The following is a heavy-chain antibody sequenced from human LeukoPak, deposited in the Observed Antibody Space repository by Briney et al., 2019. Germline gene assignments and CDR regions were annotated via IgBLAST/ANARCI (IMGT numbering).Heavy chain of an antibody. CDR3: ASSGWYWDAFDI. CDR1: GGSISRGDYY. Sequence: PPETLSLTCTVSGGSISRGDYYWSWIRQPPGKGLEWIGYLYYSGSTYYSPSLKSRVTISVDTSKNQFSLKLSSVTAADTAVYYCASSGWYWDAFDIWGQGTMVTVSS. CDR2: LYYSGST. J-gene: IGHJ3*02. D-gene: IGHD6-19*01. V-gene: IGHV4-30-4*01.